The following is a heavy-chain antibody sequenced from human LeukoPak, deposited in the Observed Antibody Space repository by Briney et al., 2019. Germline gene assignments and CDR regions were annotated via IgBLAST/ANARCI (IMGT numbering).Heavy chain of an antibody. CDR3: ARTGNYFDY. D-gene: IGHD7-27*01. V-gene: IGHV4-30-2*01. Sequence: KASETLSLTCAVSGGSISSGGYSWSWIRQPPGKGLEWIGYIYHSGSTYYNPSLKSRVIISVDSSKNQFSLKLTSVTAADTAVYYCARTGNYFDYWGQGTLVTVSS. CDR2: IYHSGST. J-gene: IGHJ4*02. CDR1: GGSISSGGYS.